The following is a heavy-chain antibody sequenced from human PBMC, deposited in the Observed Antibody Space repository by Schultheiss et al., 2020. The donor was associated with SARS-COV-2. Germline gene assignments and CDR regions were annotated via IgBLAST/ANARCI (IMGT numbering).Heavy chain of an antibody. Sequence: ASVKVSCKASGYTFTSYGISWVRQAPGQGLEWMGWISGYNGDTKYAQKFQGRVTITADESTSTAYMELTSLRSEDSAVYYCAKVHSGMSYIWGQGALVTVSS. CDR1: GYTFTSYG. D-gene: IGHD5-12*01. V-gene: IGHV1-18*04. CDR2: ISGYNGDT. J-gene: IGHJ1*01. CDR3: AKVHSGMSYI.